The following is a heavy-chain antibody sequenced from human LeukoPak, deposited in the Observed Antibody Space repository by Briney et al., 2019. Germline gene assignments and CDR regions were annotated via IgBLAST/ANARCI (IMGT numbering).Heavy chain of an antibody. J-gene: IGHJ6*03. V-gene: IGHV1-18*01. CDR2: ISAYNGNT. D-gene: IGHD5-12*01. CDR1: GYTFTSYG. CDR3: ARVRGYSGYEADYYYYYMDV. Sequence: GASVKVSCKASGYTFTSYGISWVRQAPGQGLEWMGWISAYNGNTNYAQKLQGRVTMTTDTSTSTAYMELRSLRSDDTAVYYCARVRGYSGYEADYYYYYMDVWGKGTTVTVSS.